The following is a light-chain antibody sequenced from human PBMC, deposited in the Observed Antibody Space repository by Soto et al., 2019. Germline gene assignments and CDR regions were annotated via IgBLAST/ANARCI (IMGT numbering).Light chain of an antibody. V-gene: IGKV3-11*01. Sequence: EIVLTQSPPTLSLSPGASATLCCRPSQSVSSYLAWYQQKPAQAPTLLLYDASNRATGIPPRFSGSGSGTDFTLTIRSLEPADFSVYYCQQRSNWPPITFGQGTRLEIK. J-gene: IGKJ5*01. CDR2: DAS. CDR1: QSVSSY. CDR3: QQRSNWPPIT.